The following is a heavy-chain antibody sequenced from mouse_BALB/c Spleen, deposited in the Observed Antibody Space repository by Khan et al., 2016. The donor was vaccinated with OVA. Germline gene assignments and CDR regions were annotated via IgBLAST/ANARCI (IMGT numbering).Heavy chain of an antibody. Sequence: QIQLVQSGPELKRPGETVKISCKASGHTFTKFGMNWVKQAPGKGLKWMGWINTYTGEPTYADDFNGRFAFSLETSANTAYLQINDLKNEDTATYFCARPPSFSYVMDNWGQGTSVTVSS. CDR3: ARPPSFSYVMDN. CDR1: GHTFTKFG. J-gene: IGHJ4*01. CDR2: INTYTGEP. V-gene: IGHV9-3-1*01.